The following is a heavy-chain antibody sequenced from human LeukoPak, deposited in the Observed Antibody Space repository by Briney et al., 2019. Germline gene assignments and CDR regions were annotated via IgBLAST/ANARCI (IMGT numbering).Heavy chain of an antibody. V-gene: IGHV3-74*01. CDR1: GFTFSSYW. CDR2: INSDGSST. Sequence: GGALRLSCAASGFTFSSYWMHWVRHAPGKGLVWVSRINSDGSSTSYADSVKGRFTISRDNAKNTLYLQMNSLRAEDTAVYYCARDMYGSGSYNYYYYGMDVWGQGTTVTVSS. CDR3: ARDMYGSGSYNYYYYGMDV. J-gene: IGHJ6*02. D-gene: IGHD3-10*01.